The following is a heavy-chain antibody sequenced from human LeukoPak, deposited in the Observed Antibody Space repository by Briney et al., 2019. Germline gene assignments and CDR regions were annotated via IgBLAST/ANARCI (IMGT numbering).Heavy chain of an antibody. V-gene: IGHV1-24*01. CDR2: FDPEDGET. CDR1: GYTLTELS. J-gene: IGHJ4*02. Sequence: GASVKVSCKVSGYTLTELSMHWVRQAPGKGLEWMGGFDPEDGETIYAQKFQGRVTMTKDTSTDTAYMELSSLRSEDTAVYYCATDSMRGELNSYGYNYWGQETLVTVSS. D-gene: IGHD5-18*01. CDR3: ATDSMRGELNSYGYNY.